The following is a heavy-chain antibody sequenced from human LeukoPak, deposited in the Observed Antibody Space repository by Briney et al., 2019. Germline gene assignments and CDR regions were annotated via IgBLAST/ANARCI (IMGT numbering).Heavy chain of an antibody. D-gene: IGHD2-2*01. V-gene: IGHV3-30-3*01. CDR2: ISYDGSNK. CDR3: ARAPFSYCSSTSCYLDY. J-gene: IGHJ4*02. Sequence: PGRSLRLSCAASGFTFSSYAMHWDRQAPGKGLEWVAVISYDGSNKYYADSVKGRFTISRDNSKNTLYLQMNSLRAEDTAVYYCARAPFSYCSSTSCYLDYWGQGTLVTVSS. CDR1: GFTFSSYA.